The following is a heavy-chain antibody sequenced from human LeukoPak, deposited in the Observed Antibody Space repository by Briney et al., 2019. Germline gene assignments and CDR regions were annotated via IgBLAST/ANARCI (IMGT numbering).Heavy chain of an antibody. CDR1: GFTFDDYA. CDR3: AKANRGILTGENWSDP. Sequence: GGSLRLSCAASGFTFDDYAMHWVRQAPGKGLEWVSGISWNSGSIGYADSVKGRFTISRDNAKNSLYLQMNSLRAEDAALYYCAKANRGILTGENWSDPWGQGTLVTVSS. J-gene: IGHJ5*02. D-gene: IGHD3-9*01. V-gene: IGHV3-9*01. CDR2: ISWNSGSI.